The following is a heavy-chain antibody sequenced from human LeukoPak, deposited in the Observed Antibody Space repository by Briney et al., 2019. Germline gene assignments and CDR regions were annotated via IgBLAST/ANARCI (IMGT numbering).Heavy chain of an antibody. Sequence: PGGSLRLSCAASGFTFSGYGMSWVRQAPGKGLEWVSTISGSAYNTYYADSVKGRFTISRDNSANTLYMQMNSLRAEDTALYYCAKHSGSYFIYYVDSWGQGTLVTVSS. CDR1: GFTFSGYG. D-gene: IGHD1-26*01. J-gene: IGHJ4*02. CDR3: AKHSGSYFIYYVDS. V-gene: IGHV3-23*01. CDR2: ISGSAYNT.